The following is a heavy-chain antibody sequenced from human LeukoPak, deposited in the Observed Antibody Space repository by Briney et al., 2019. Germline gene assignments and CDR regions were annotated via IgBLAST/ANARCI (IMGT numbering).Heavy chain of an antibody. D-gene: IGHD2-15*01. CDR3: ARAPSGSYYFDY. Sequence: AGGSLRLSCAASGFSFSSYWMTWVRQAPGKGLEWVAVIWYDGSNKYYADSVKGRFTISRDNSKNTLYLQMNSLRAEDTAVYYCARAPSGSYYFDYWGQGTLVTVSS. V-gene: IGHV3-33*08. CDR2: IWYDGSNK. CDR1: GFSFSSYW. J-gene: IGHJ4*02.